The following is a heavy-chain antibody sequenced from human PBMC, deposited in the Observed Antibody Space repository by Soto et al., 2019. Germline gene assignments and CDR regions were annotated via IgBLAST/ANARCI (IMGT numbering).Heavy chain of an antibody. CDR3: ARWGTTGGLDV. CDR1: GFTFRSYV. CDR2: TSYDGSNK. J-gene: IGHJ4*02. D-gene: IGHD3-16*01. V-gene: IGHV3-30*19. Sequence: QVQLVESGGGVVQPGTSLRLSCVGSGFTFRSYVIHWVRQAPGKGLEWVALTSYDGSNKYYADSVKGRFTISRDNSRNTVDLQMDSLRLADTALYYCARWGTTGGLDVWGQGTLVSVSS.